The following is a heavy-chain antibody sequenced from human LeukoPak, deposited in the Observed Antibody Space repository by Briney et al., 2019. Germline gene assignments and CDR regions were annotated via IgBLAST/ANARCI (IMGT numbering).Heavy chain of an antibody. J-gene: IGHJ6*03. CDR3: ARVGYYYGSGSFEYYYYYYMDV. D-gene: IGHD3-10*01. CDR2: IFYSGST. Sequence: SETLSLTCTVSSGSISTSNYYWGWVRQPPGKALEWIGNIFYSGSTYYSPSLKSRVTISVDTSKNQFSLKLSSVTAADTAVYYCARVGYYYGSGSFEYYYYYYMDVWGKGTTVTVSS. V-gene: IGHV4-39*07. CDR1: SGSISTSNYY.